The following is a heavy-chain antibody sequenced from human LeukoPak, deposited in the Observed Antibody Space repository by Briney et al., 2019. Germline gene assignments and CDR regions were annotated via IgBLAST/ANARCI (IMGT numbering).Heavy chain of an antibody. D-gene: IGHD6-19*01. J-gene: IGHJ4*02. CDR1: GYTFTGYY. CDR2: INPNSGGT. Sequence: ASVKVSCKASGYTFTGYYMHWVRQAPGQGLEWMGWINPNSGGTNYAQKFQGRVTMTRDTSISTAYMELSRLRSDDTAVYYCARDRSGSSGEIDYWGQGTLVTVSS. V-gene: IGHV1-2*02. CDR3: ARDRSGSSGEIDY.